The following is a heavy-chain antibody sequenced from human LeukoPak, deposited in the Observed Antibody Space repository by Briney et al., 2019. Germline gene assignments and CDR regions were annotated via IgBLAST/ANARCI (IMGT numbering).Heavy chain of an antibody. CDR3: ARIEPWDAFDI. CDR2: INHSGST. Sequence: SETLSLTCAVYGGSFSGYYWSWIRQPPGKGLEWIGEINHSGSTNYNPCLKSRVTISVDTSKNQFSLKLSSVTAADTAVYYCARIEPWDAFDIWGQGTMVTVSS. CDR1: GGSFSGYY. J-gene: IGHJ3*02. V-gene: IGHV4-34*01.